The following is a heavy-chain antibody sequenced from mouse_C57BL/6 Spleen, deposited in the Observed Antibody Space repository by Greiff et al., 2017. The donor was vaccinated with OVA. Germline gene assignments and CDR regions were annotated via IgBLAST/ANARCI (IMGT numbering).Heavy chain of an antibody. CDR2: ISDGGSYT. CDR1: GFTFSSSA. V-gene: IGHV5-4*01. D-gene: IGHD4-1*01. J-gene: IGHJ4*01. Sequence: EVKLVESGGGLVKPGGSLKLSCAASGFTFSSSAMSWVRQTPEKRLEWVATISDGGSYTYYPDNVKGRFTISRDNAKNNLYLQMSHLKSEDTAMYYCARDRGTGRGGLDYWGQGTSVTVSS. CDR3: ARDRGTGRGGLDY.